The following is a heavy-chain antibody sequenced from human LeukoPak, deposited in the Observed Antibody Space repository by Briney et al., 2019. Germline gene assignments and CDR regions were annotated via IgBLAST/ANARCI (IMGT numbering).Heavy chain of an antibody. CDR3: ARAWPYYYYGTDV. J-gene: IGHJ6*02. CDR1: GGSISSYY. Sequence: PSETLSLTCTVSGGSISSYYWSWIRQPPGKGLEWIGYIYYSGSTNYNPSPKSRVTISVDTSKNQFSLKLSSVTAADTAVYYCARAWPYYYYGTDVWGQGTTVTVSS. V-gene: IGHV4-59*01. D-gene: IGHD5-24*01. CDR2: IYYSGST.